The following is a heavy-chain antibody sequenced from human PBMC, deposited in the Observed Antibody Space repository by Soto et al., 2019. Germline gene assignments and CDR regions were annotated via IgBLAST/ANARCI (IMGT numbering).Heavy chain of an antibody. Sequence: GSLNLSCAPLRFAFSSTSMGWVGQAPGKGLEWVSAISGSGGSTYYADSVKGRFTISRDNSKNTLYLQMNSLRAEDTAVYYCAKDRTVNTLYYYYYMDVWGKGT. CDR2: ISGSGGST. J-gene: IGHJ6*03. CDR3: AKDRTVNTLYYYYYMDV. CDR1: RFAFSSTS. V-gene: IGHV3-23*01. D-gene: IGHD4-17*01.